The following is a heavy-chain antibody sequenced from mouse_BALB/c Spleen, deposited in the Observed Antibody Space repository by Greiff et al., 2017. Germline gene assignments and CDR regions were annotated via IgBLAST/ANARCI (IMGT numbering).Heavy chain of an antibody. CDR2: IYPGNSDT. CDR3: AKGLTAATAY. D-gene: IGHD1-2*01. J-gene: IGHJ3*01. V-gene: IGHV1-5*01. Sequence: VQLKQSGTVLVRPGASVKMSCTASGYTFTSYWMHWVKQRPGQGLEWIGAIYPGNSDTSYNQKFKGKANMTAVTSATTAYMELSSLTSEDSAVYYCAKGLTAATAYWGQGTLVTVSA. CDR1: GYTFTSYW.